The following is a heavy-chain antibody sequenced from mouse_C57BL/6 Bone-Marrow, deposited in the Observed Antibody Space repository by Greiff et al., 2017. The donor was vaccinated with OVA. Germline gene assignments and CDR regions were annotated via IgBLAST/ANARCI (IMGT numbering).Heavy chain of an antibody. CDR3: ARIYDGYCADY. CDR1: GFTFSDYY. D-gene: IGHD2-3*01. J-gene: IGHJ4*01. Sequence: EVMLVESGGGLVQPGGSLKLSCAASGFTFSDYYMYWVRQTPEKRLEWVAYISNGGGSTYYPDTVKGRFTISRDNAKNTLYLQMSRLKSEDTAMYYCARIYDGYCADYWGQGTSVTVSS. CDR2: ISNGGGST. V-gene: IGHV5-12*01.